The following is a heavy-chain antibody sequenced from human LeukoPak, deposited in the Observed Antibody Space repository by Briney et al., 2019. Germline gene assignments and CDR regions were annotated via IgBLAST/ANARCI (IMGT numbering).Heavy chain of an antibody. V-gene: IGHV4-34*01. Sequence: SETLSLTCAVYGGPFSGYYWSWIRQPQGKGLEWMGEINHSGSANYNPSLKSRVTISVDMSKNQFSLKLSSVTAADTAVYYCARARGDYYDSSGYYSAFDYWGQGTLVTVSS. CDR1: GGPFSGYY. J-gene: IGHJ4*02. CDR2: INHSGSA. CDR3: ARARGDYYDSSGYYSAFDY. D-gene: IGHD3-22*01.